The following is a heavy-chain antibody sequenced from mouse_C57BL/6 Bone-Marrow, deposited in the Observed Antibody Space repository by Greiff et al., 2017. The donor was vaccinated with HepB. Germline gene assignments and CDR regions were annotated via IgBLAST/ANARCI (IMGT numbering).Heavy chain of an antibody. CDR2: ISYDGSN. CDR1: GYSITSGYY. D-gene: IGHD1-1*01. CDR3: ARDPHYYGSSFAY. Sequence: DVQLQESGPGLVKPSQSLSLTCSVTGYSITSGYYWNWIRQFPGNKLEWMGYISYDGSNNYNPSLKNRISITRDTSKNQFFLKLNSVTTEDTATYYCARDPHYYGSSFAYWGQGTLVTVSA. V-gene: IGHV3-6*01. J-gene: IGHJ3*01.